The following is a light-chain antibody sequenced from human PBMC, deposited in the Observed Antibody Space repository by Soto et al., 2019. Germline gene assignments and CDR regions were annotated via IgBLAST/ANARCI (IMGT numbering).Light chain of an antibody. V-gene: IGKV3-15*01. Sequence: ELVMTQSPATLSVSPGDRATLSCTASQSVNSDLAWYQQKPGQSPRLLIYGASTRATGVPARFSGSGSGTEFTLTITSLQSEDFAIYYCQQYNNWPPYTFGQGTKVDIK. J-gene: IGKJ2*01. CDR3: QQYNNWPPYT. CDR1: QSVNSD. CDR2: GAS.